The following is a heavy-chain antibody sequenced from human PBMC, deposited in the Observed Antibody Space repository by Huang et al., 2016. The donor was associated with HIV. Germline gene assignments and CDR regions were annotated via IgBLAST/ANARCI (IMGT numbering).Heavy chain of an antibody. CDR1: GYTFTNFA. V-gene: IGHV1-3*04. CDR3: ARDPHVFVAGPFYDY. J-gene: IGHJ4*02. Sequence: QVQLVQSGAEVKKPGASVKVSCKASGYTFTNFAMHWVRQAPGQRLEWMALLNTDNSNTKFSQNFQDRLTCTRDTSASTADMELSSLRSEDTAVYYCARDPHVFVAGPFYDYWGQGTLVTVSS. CDR2: LNTDNSNT. D-gene: IGHD3-10*02.